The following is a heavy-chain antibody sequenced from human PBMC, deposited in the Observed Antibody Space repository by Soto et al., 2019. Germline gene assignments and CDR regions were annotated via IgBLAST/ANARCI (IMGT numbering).Heavy chain of an antibody. J-gene: IGHJ4*02. V-gene: IGHV3-9*01. CDR1: GFTFDDYN. CDR2: VSWNSDIT. CDR3: AKDRHRGYCTFDY. D-gene: IGHD2-21*02. Sequence: EVQLVESGGGLVQPGRSLRLSCVASGFTFDDYNMHWVRQTPGKGLEWVSGVSWNSDITGYADSVKGRFTISRDNAKNSLYLQMNSLGAEDTAMYYCAKDRHRGYCTFDYLGQGTLVTVSS.